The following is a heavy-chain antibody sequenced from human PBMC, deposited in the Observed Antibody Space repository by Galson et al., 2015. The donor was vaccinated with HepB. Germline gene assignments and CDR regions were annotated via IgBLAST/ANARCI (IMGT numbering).Heavy chain of an antibody. CDR3: ARAGDSSGYYYGTGNWFDP. CDR1: GFTFSSYS. Sequence: SLRLSCAASGFTFSSYSMNWVRQAPGKGLEWVSSISSSSYIYYADSVKGRFTISRDNAKNSLYLQMNSLRAEDTAVYYCARAGDSSGYYYGTGNWFDPWGQGTLVT. J-gene: IGHJ5*02. D-gene: IGHD3-22*01. V-gene: IGHV3-21*01. CDR2: ISSSSYI.